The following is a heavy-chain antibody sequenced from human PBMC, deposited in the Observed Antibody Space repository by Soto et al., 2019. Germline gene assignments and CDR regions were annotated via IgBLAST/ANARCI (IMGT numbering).Heavy chain of an antibody. CDR3: AREAPLGCSGGSCYSPDAFDI. Sequence: GGSLRLSCAASGFTFSSYGMHWVRQAPGKGLEWVAVIWYDGSNKYYADSVKGRFTISRDNSKNTLYLQMNSLRAEDTAVYYCAREAPLGCSGGSCYSPDAFDIWGQGTMVTVSS. CDR2: IWYDGSNK. D-gene: IGHD2-15*01. CDR1: GFTFSSYG. V-gene: IGHV3-33*01. J-gene: IGHJ3*02.